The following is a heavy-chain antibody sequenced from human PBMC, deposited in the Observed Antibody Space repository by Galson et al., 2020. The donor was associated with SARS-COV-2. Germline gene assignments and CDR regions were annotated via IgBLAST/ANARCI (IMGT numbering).Heavy chain of an antibody. CDR2: ISGSGGST. CDR3: AKDAPHDYSIGGQSRYTLRYYYYYGMDV. D-gene: IGHD4-4*01. Sequence: GGSLRLSCAASGFTFSSYAMSWVRQAPGKGLEWVSAISGSGGSTYYADSEKGRFTISRDNSKNTLYLQMNSLRAEDRAVYYCAKDAPHDYSIGGQSRYTLRYYYYYGMDVWGQGTTVTVSS. V-gene: IGHV3-23*01. J-gene: IGHJ6*02. CDR1: GFTFSSYA.